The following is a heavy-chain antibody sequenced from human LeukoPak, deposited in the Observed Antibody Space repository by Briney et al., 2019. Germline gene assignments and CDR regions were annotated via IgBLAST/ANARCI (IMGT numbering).Heavy chain of an antibody. CDR1: GYTFTGYY. J-gene: IGHJ4*02. CDR2: INPDSGGT. Sequence: RASVKVSCKASGYTFTGYYMHWVRQAPGQGLEWMGWINPDSGGTNYAQKFQGRVTMTRDTSISTAYMELSRLRSDDTAVYYCATYYYDSSGSFDYWGQGTLVTVSS. CDR3: ATYYYDSSGSFDY. D-gene: IGHD3-22*01. V-gene: IGHV1-2*02.